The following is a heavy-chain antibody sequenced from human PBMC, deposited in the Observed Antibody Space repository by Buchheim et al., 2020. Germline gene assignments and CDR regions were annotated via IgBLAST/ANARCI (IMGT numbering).Heavy chain of an antibody. CDR2: IYYSGST. D-gene: IGHD5-24*01. CDR3: ARSQPKRWLQFHYFDY. Sequence: QVQLQESGPGLVKPSQTLSLTCTVSGGSISSGGYYWSWIRQHPGKGLEWIGYIYYSGSTHYNPSLKSRVTISVVPSKNQFSLKLSSVTAADTAVYYCARSQPKRWLQFHYFDYWGQGTL. CDR1: GGSISSGGYY. V-gene: IGHV4-31*03. J-gene: IGHJ4*02.